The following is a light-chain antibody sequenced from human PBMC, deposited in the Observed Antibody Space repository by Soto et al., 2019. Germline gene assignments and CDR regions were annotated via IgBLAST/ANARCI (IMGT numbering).Light chain of an antibody. V-gene: IGLV2-14*01. CDR3: SSYTSSSTVV. CDR1: GSDVGGYNY. CDR2: DVS. J-gene: IGLJ2*01. Sequence: QSALTQPASVSGSPGQSITISCTGTGSDVGGYNYVSWYQQHPGKVPKLMIYDVSNRPSGGSNRFSGSKSGNTASLTISGRQAEDEADYYCSSYTSSSTVVFGGGTKLTVL.